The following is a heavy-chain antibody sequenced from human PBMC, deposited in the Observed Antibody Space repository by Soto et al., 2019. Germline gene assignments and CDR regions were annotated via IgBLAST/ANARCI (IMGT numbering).Heavy chain of an antibody. J-gene: IGHJ4*02. Sequence: SETLSLTCAVYGGSFSGYYWSWIRQPPGKGPEWIGEINHSGSTNYNPSLKSRVTISVDKSKNQFSLNLSSVTAADTAVYYCARGTAMDYSFDYWGQGTLITVSS. CDR3: ARGTAMDYSFDY. CDR1: GGSFSGYY. CDR2: INHSGST. D-gene: IGHD5-18*01. V-gene: IGHV4-34*01.